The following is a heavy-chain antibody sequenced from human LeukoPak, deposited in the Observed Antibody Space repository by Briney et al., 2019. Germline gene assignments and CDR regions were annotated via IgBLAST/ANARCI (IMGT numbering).Heavy chain of an antibody. D-gene: IGHD4/OR15-4a*01. CDR1: GFSFTSYN. V-gene: IGHV3-30*03. J-gene: IGHJ4*02. CDR3: GRDFVNGAKARFDC. Sequence: GGSLRLSCTASGFSFTSYNFHWVRQAPGKGLQWLGFISYDGNIKFEDSVKGRFTISRDNSKNTLYLQLNSLRAEDTAMYYCGRDFVNGAKARFDCWGQGTLVTVAS. CDR2: ISYDGNIK.